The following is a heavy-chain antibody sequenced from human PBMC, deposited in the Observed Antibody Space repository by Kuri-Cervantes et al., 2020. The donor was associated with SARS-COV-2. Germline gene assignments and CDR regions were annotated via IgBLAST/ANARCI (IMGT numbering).Heavy chain of an antibody. J-gene: IGHJ4*02. CDR1: GGSISSGDYY. Sequence: SCTVSGGSISSGDYYWSWIGQPPGKGLEWIGYIYYSGSTYYNPSLKSLVTISVDTSKNQFSQKLSSVTAADTAVYYCAREGYYYDSSGSPRNYFDYWGQGTLVTVSS. V-gene: IGHV4-30-4*01. CDR2: IYYSGST. D-gene: IGHD3-22*01. CDR3: AREGYYYDSSGSPRNYFDY.